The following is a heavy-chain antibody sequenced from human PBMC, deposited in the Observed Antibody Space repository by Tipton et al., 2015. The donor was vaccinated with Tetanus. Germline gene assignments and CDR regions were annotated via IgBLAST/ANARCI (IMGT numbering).Heavy chain of an antibody. Sequence: GLVKPSETLSLTCTVSGDSISFYYWSWIRQPPGKGLEWIGYIYYSGNTKYNPSLKSRVTMSVDTSKNQFSLNLTSVTPADTAVYYCARDLRRYQQNNWFAPWGQGTLVTVSS. CDR2: IYYSGNT. V-gene: IGHV4-59*01. CDR3: ARDLRRYQQNNWFAP. J-gene: IGHJ5*02. CDR1: GDSISFYY. D-gene: IGHD2-2*01.